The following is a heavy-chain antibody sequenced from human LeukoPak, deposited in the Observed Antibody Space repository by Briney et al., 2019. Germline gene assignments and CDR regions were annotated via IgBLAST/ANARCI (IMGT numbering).Heavy chain of an antibody. CDR3: SRHSRDGYNFYFDY. D-gene: IGHD5-24*01. J-gene: IGHJ4*02. CDR1: GGSISSYY. V-gene: IGHV4-59*08. Sequence: PSETLSLTCTVSGGSISSYYWSWIRQPPGKGLEWIGYIYYSGSTNYNPSLKSRVTISVDTSKNQFSLKLSSVTAADTAVYYCSRHSRDGYNFYFDYWGQGTLVTFSS. CDR2: IYYSGST.